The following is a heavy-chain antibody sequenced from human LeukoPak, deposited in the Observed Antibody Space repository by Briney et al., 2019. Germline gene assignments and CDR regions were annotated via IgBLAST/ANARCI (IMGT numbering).Heavy chain of an antibody. J-gene: IGHJ4*02. Sequence: SETLSLTCTVSGGSISSSSYYWGWIRQPPGKGREWIGSIYYSGSTYYNPSLKSRVTISVDTSKNQFSLKLSSVTAADTAVYYCAASLGYCSGGSCSTRGYFDYWGQGTLVTVSS. D-gene: IGHD2-15*01. V-gene: IGHV4-39*01. CDR1: GGSISSSSYY. CDR2: IYYSGST. CDR3: AASLGYCSGGSCSTRGYFDY.